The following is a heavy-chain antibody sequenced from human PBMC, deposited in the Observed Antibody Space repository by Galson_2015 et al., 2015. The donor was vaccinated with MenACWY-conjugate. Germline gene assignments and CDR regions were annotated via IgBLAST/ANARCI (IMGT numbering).Heavy chain of an antibody. CDR1: GYTFSKYG. V-gene: IGHV1-18*01. CDR3: ARQKKQGESDDFWGSFES. CDR2: ISTKSGDT. J-gene: IGHJ4*02. Sequence: SVKVSCKASGYTFSKYGISWVRQAPGQGLEWIGWISTKSGDTNYPQKLQGRATMTTDIPTNTVYMELRSLRSDDTAMYYCARQKKQGESDDFWGSFESWGQGTLVTVSS. D-gene: IGHD3-16*01.